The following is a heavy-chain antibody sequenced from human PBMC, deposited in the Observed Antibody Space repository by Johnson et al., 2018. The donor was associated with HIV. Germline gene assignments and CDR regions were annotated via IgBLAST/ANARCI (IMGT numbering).Heavy chain of an antibody. CDR3: ASDGWELLGVAAFDV. V-gene: IGHV3-20*04. J-gene: IGHJ3*01. D-gene: IGHD1-26*01. CDR1: GFTFDDYA. Sequence: EKLVESVGGVVQPGGSLRLSCGVSGFTFDDYAMSWVRQTPGKGLEWVSGINWNGGSTDYADSVKGRFTISRDTSKNTLYLQMNSLRPEDTAVYYCASDGWELLGVAAFDVWGQGTLVTVSS. CDR2: INWNGGST.